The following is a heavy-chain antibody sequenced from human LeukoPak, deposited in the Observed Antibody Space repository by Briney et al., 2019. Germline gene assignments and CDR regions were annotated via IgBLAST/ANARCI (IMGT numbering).Heavy chain of an antibody. CDR1: GYSISGGYY. CDR3: ARMGVSYYYDSTTYYPIAFDV. CDR2: IFHSGNI. Sequence: SETLSLTCTVSGYSISGGYYWGWIRRSPERGLEWIATIFHSGNIYYNPSLKSRVTLSVDTSKNQFSLKLNSVSAADTAVYYCARMGVSYYYDSTTYYPIAFDVWGQGTMVTVSS. D-gene: IGHD3-22*01. V-gene: IGHV4-38-2*02. J-gene: IGHJ3*01.